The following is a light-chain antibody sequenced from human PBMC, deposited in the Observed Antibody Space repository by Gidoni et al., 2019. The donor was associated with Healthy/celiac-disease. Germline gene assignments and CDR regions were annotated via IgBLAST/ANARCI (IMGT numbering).Light chain of an antibody. Sequence: EIVLTQAPGTLSLSPGERATLSCRASQSVSSSYLAWYQQKPGQAPRLLIYGASSRATGIPDRFSGSGSGTDFTLTISRLAPEVFAVYYCQHYGSSPPITFGQGTRLEIK. V-gene: IGKV3-20*01. CDR2: GAS. J-gene: IGKJ5*01. CDR3: QHYGSSPPIT. CDR1: QSVSSSY.